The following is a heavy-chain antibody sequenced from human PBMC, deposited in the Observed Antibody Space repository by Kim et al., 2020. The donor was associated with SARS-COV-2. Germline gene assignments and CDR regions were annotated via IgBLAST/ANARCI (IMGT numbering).Heavy chain of an antibody. V-gene: IGHV1-69*13. J-gene: IGHJ4*02. D-gene: IGHD3-22*01. CDR3: ARSAYYYDSSGYYDY. CDR1: GGTFSSYA. CDR2: IIPIFGTA. Sequence: SVKVSCKASGGTFSSYAISWVRQAPGQGLEWMGGIIPIFGTANYAQKFQGRVTITADESTSTAYMELSSLRSEDTAVYYCARSAYYYDSSGYYDYWGQGTLVTVSS.